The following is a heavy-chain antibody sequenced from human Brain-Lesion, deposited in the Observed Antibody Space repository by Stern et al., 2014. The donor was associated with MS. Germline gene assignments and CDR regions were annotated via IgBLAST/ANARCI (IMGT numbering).Heavy chain of an antibody. J-gene: IGHJ3*02. CDR2: IYTADSDT. V-gene: IGHV5-51*01. CDR3: ARTYSSGWYGGHAFDI. CDR1: GYRFDNYW. Sequence: EVQLVESGAEVKKPGESLKISCKGSGYRFDNYWIGWVRQKPGKGLEWMGIIYTADSDTRYSPPLQGQVTISADKSISTVYLQWSSLKASDTAMYYCARTYSSGWYGGHAFDIWGQGTMVTVSS. D-gene: IGHD6-19*01.